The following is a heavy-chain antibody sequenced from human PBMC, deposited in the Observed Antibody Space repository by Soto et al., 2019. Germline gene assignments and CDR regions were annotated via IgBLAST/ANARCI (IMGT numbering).Heavy chain of an antibody. CDR3: ARTPPRGSGTWFDP. D-gene: IGHD3-10*01. CDR2: IYHSGSS. J-gene: IGHJ5*02. Sequence: QVQLQESGPGLVKPSQTLSLTCTVSGGSITSDDSYWSWIRQPPGKGLEWIGYIYHSGSSYYNPALKSRVTISIDTSKNQLSLKLTSVTAADTAVYYCARTPPRGSGTWFDPWGQGTLVTVSS. V-gene: IGHV4-30-4*01. CDR1: GGSITSDDSY.